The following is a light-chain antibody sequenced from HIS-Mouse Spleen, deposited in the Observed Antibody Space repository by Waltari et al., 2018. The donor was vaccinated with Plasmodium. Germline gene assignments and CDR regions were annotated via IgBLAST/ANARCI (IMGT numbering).Light chain of an antibody. CDR2: QAS. V-gene: IGLV3-1*01. J-gene: IGLJ1*01. CDR1: KLGDKY. Sequence: SYELTQPPSVSVSPGQTASITCSGDKLGDKYACWYQQKPGQSPVLVIYQASKRPSGIPERFSGSNSGNTATLTISGTQAMDEADYYCQAWDSSTDYVFGTGTKVNVL. CDR3: QAWDSSTDYV.